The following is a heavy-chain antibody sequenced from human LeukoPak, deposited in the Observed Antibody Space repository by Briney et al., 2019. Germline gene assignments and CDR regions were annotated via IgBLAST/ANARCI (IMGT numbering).Heavy chain of an antibody. V-gene: IGHV3-9*01. CDR1: GFTFDDYG. CDR2: ISWNSGTI. J-gene: IGHJ4*02. CDR3: AKGRYSSGWDFGY. D-gene: IGHD6-19*01. Sequence: PGGSLRLSCAASGFTFDDYGMHWVRQAPGKGLEWVSSISWNSGTIGYADSVKGRFTISRDNAKNSLCLQMNSLRAEDTVLYYCAKGRYSSGWDFGYWGQGTLVTVSS.